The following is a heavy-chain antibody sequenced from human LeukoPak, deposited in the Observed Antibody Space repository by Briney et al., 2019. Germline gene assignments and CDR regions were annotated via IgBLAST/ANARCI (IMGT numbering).Heavy chain of an antibody. D-gene: IGHD5-24*01. V-gene: IGHV4-59*01. CDR1: GGSISSYY. Sequence: SETLSLTCSVSGGSISSYYWSWIRQSPENGLEWIGYIYNSGNTNYNLLLKSRVTISADTSKNQFSLKLTSVTAADTAVYYCARYRGTYGYYFDYWGQGKLVIVS. CDR2: IYNSGNT. J-gene: IGHJ4*02. CDR3: ARYRGTYGYYFDY.